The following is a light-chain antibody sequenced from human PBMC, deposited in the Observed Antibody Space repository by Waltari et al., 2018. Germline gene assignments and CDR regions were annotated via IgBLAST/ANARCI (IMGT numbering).Light chain of an antibody. J-gene: IGKJ2*01. CDR1: QGLSGS. V-gene: IGKV1-NL1*01. CDR3: QQYYSTPYT. CDR2: AAS. Sequence: DIQMTQSPSSLSASVGDRVTITCRASQGLSGSLAWYQRKPGRAPKLLIYAASTLESGVPSRFSGSGSGTDYTLTINSLQPEDFATYYCQQYYSTPYTFGQGTKLEI.